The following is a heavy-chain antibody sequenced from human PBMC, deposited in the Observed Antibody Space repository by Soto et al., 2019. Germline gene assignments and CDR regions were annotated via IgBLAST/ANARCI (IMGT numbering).Heavy chain of an antibody. Sequence: GGSLRLSCAASGFTFSSYGMHWVRQAPGKGLEWVAVIWYDGSNKYYADSVKGRLTISRDNSKNTLYLQMNSLRAEDTAGYYCARDSDYCSGGSCYLDAFDIWGQGTMVTVSS. CDR3: ARDSDYCSGGSCYLDAFDI. CDR1: GFTFSSYG. D-gene: IGHD2-15*01. J-gene: IGHJ3*02. V-gene: IGHV3-33*01. CDR2: IWYDGSNK.